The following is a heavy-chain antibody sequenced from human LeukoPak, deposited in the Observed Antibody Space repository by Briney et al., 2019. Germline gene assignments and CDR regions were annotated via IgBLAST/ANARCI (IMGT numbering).Heavy chain of an antibody. Sequence: GGSLRLSCAASGFIFSSYWMSWVRQAPGKGLEWVSGISWNSGSIGYADSVKGRFTISRDNAKNSLYLQMNSLRAEDTALYYCAKVLFVIAAAGPFDPWGQGTLVTVSS. CDR2: ISWNSGSI. V-gene: IGHV3-9*01. CDR1: GFIFSSYW. D-gene: IGHD6-13*01. CDR3: AKVLFVIAAAGPFDP. J-gene: IGHJ5*02.